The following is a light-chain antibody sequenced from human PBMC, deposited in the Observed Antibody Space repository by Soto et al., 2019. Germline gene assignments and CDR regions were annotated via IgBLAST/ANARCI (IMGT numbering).Light chain of an antibody. V-gene: IGLV1-40*01. J-gene: IGLJ1*01. CDR1: GSNIGAGYD. CDR3: AAWDDSLNGYV. CDR2: GDS. Sequence: QSVLTQPPSVSGAPGQRVTISCTGSGSNIGAGYDVHWYQHRPGTAPKLLVFGDSHRPSGVPDRFSGSKSGTSASLAISGLQSEDEADYYCAAWDDSLNGYVFGTGTKVTVL.